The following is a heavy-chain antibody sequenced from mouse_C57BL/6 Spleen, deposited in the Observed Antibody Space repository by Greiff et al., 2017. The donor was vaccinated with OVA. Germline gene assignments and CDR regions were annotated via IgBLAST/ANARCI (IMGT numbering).Heavy chain of an antibody. D-gene: IGHD1-1*01. CDR3: ASYYYGRGAMDY. V-gene: IGHV1-55*01. Sequence: QVQLQQPGAELVKPGASVKMSCKASGYTFTSYWITWVKQRPGQGLEWIGDIYPGSGSTNYNEKFKSKATLTVDTSSSTAYMQLSSLTSEDSAVYYCASYYYGRGAMDYWGQGTSVTVSS. J-gene: IGHJ4*01. CDR2: IYPGSGST. CDR1: GYTFTSYW.